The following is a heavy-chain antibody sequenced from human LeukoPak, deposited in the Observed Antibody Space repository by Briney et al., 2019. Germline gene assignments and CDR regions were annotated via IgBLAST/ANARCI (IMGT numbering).Heavy chain of an antibody. D-gene: IGHD1/OR15-1a*01. Sequence: GGSPRLSCAASGFTFSSYRMNWVRQAPGQGLEWVSYISSSSSTIYYAASVKGRFTISRDNAKSSLYQQMNNVRAEDRAVYYCAMNKRGDDWGQGALVTVSS. CDR3: AMNKRGDD. J-gene: IGHJ4*02. CDR1: GFTFSSYR. V-gene: IGHV3-48*04. CDR2: ISSSSSTI.